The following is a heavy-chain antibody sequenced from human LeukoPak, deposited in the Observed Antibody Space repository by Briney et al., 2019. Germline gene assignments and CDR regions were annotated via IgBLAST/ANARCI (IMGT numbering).Heavy chain of an antibody. D-gene: IGHD5-12*01. Sequence: SETLSLTCTVSGGSISSRSYYWGWIRQPPGKGLEWIGNIYYTGSTYYNPSLKSRVTMYIDTSKNQFSLKLSSVTAADTAMYYCAKSNGYGLIDYWGQGTLVTVSS. V-gene: IGHV4-39*01. J-gene: IGHJ4*02. CDR1: GGSISSRSYY. CDR3: AKSNGYGLIDY. CDR2: IYYTGST.